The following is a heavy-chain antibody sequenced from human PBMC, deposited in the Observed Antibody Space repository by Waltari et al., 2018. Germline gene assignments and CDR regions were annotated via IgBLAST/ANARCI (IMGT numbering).Heavy chain of an antibody. V-gene: IGHV3-53*02. J-gene: IGHJ2*01. Sequence: EVQMEETGGGLIQPGGYLRLSCAASGFTVNTNYMCWVRQAPGKGLEWVSVLYSGGSTYYADSVKGRFTISRDISKNMLYLQMNSLRAEDTAVYYCARNRPFDLWGRGTLVTVSS. CDR3: ARNRPFDL. CDR1: GFTVNTNY. CDR2: LYSGGST.